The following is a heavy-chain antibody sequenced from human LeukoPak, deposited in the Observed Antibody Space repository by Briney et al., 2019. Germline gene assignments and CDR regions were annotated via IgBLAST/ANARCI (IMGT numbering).Heavy chain of an antibody. CDR1: GYTFTDYY. D-gene: IGHD6-6*01. V-gene: IGHV1-2*07. J-gene: IGHJ4*02. CDR2: INPNSGGT. CDR3: ARARWQLVPYFDS. Sequence: EASVKVSCKASGYTFTDYYMHWVRQAPGQGLEWMGWINPNSGGTNFAHKFQGRVAMTRDTSISTAYMELGSLRSDDTAVYYCARARWQLVPYFDSWGQGTLVTVSS.